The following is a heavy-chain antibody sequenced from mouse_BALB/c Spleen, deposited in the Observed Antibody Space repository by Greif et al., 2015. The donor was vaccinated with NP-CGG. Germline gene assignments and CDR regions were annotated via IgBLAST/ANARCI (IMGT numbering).Heavy chain of an antibody. Sequence: QVQLQQSGPELVKPGASVRISCKASGYTFTSYYIHWVKQRPGQGLEWIGWIYPGNVNTKYNEKFKGKATLTADKSSSTAYMQLSSLTSEDSAVYFCARKTARATSYAMDYWGQGTSVTVSS. CDR2: IYPGNVNT. V-gene: IGHV1S56*01. J-gene: IGHJ4*01. CDR1: GYTFTSYY. CDR3: ARKTARATSYAMDY. D-gene: IGHD3-2*01.